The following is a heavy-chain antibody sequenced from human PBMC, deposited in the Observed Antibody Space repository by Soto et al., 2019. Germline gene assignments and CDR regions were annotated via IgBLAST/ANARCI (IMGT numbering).Heavy chain of an antibody. CDR3: SRGNYYYYGMDV. CDR2: TYYRSKWFN. Sequence: QVQLQQSGLGLLKPSQTLSLTCAISGDSVSSDSAAWNWIRQSPSRGLEWLGRTYYRSKWFNDYAVSVKSRITINADTSKNQFSLQLNSVTPEDTAVYYCSRGNYYYYGMDVWGQGTTVTVSS. CDR1: GDSVSSDSAA. V-gene: IGHV6-1*01. J-gene: IGHJ6*02.